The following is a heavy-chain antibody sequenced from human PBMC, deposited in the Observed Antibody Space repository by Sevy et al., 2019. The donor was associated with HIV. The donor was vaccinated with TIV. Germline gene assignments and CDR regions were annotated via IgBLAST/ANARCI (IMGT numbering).Heavy chain of an antibody. Sequence: GGSLRLSCAASGFTFSDYYMSWIRQAPGKGLEWVSYISSSGSTIYYADSVKSRFTISRDNAKNSLYLQMNSLRAEDTAVYYCASSIVGATQVDYWGQGTLVTVSS. CDR2: ISSSGSTI. V-gene: IGHV3-11*01. CDR1: GFTFSDYY. J-gene: IGHJ4*02. CDR3: ASSIVGATQVDY. D-gene: IGHD1-26*01.